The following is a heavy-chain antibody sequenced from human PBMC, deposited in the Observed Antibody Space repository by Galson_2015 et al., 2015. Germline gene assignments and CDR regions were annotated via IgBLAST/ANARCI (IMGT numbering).Heavy chain of an antibody. J-gene: IGHJ4*02. CDR2: ISYDGSNK. D-gene: IGHD6-19*01. CDR1: GFTFSSYG. V-gene: IGHV3-30*18. Sequence: SLRLSCAASGFTFSSYGMHWVRQAPGKGLEWVAVISYDGSNKYYADSVKGRFTMSRDNSKNTLHLQMNSLRAEDTAVYYCAKDPTRFPVAATLAYGGQRTLVTVPS. CDR3: AKDPTRFPVAATLAY.